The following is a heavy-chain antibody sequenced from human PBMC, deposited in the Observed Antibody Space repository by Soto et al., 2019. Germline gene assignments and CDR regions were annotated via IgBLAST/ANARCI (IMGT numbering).Heavy chain of an antibody. V-gene: IGHV5-51*01. CDR3: ARRYCSSTSCYGAPNYYYYYMDV. D-gene: IGHD2-2*01. Sequence: PGESLKISCKGSGYSFTSYWIGWVRQMPGKGLEWMGIIYPGDSDTRYSPSFQGQVTISADKSISTAYLQWSSLKASDTAMYYCARRYCSSTSCYGAPNYYYYYMDVWGKGTTVTVSS. CDR2: IYPGDSDT. J-gene: IGHJ6*03. CDR1: GYSFTSYW.